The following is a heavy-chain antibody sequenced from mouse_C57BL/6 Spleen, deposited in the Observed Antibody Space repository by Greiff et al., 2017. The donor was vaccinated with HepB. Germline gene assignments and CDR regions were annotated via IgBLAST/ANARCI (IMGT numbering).Heavy chain of an antibody. Sequence: EVQLQESGGGLVKPGGSLKLSCAASGFTFSDYGMHWVRQAPEKGLEWVAYISSGSSTIYYADTVKGRFTISRDNAKNTLFLQMTSLRSEDTAMYYCASTGYYGSSYVGFDYWGQGTTLTVSS. CDR2: ISSGSSTI. D-gene: IGHD1-1*01. J-gene: IGHJ2*01. V-gene: IGHV5-17*01. CDR3: ASTGYYGSSYVGFDY. CDR1: GFTFSDYG.